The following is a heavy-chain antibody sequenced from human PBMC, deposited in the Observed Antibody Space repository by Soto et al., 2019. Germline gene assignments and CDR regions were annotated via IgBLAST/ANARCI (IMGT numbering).Heavy chain of an antibody. D-gene: IGHD6-6*01. CDR1: GFTFSSYG. CDR2: IWYDGSNK. Sequence: QVQLVESGGGVVQPGRSLRLSCAASGFTFSSYGMHWVRQAPGKGLEWVAVIWYDGSNKYYADSVKGRFTISRDNSKNTLYLQMNSLRAEDTAVYYCARDSRSSQAGKNLDYWGQGNLVTVSS. V-gene: IGHV3-33*01. CDR3: ARDSRSSQAGKNLDY. J-gene: IGHJ4*02.